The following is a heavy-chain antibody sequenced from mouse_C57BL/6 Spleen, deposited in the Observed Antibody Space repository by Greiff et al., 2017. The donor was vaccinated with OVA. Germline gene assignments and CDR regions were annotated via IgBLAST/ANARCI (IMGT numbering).Heavy chain of an antibody. V-gene: IGHV1-85*01. CDR3: ARGATVVESYFDY. CDR2: IYPRDGST. Sequence: QVQLQQSGPELVKPGASVKLSCQASGYTFTSYDINWVKQRPGQGLEWIGWIYPRDGSTKYNEKFKGKATLTVDTSSSTAYMELHSLTSEDSAVYFCARGATVVESYFDYWGQGTTLTVSS. J-gene: IGHJ2*01. D-gene: IGHD1-1*01. CDR1: GYTFTSYD.